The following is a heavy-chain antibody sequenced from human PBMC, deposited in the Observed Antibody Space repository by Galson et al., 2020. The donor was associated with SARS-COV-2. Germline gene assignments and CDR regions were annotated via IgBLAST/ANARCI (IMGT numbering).Heavy chain of an antibody. V-gene: IGHV3-48*03. Sequence: GESLKISCAASGFIFTKYEMNWVRQAPGKGLEWSSYINDKGTNKYYADPVKGRFSISRDNTKNSVYLQMTSVRAEDTAVYYCASPYLAATSFFGAFDLWGRGTMVTVSS. CDR2: INDKGTNK. J-gene: IGHJ3*01. CDR1: GFIFTKYE. CDR3: ASPYLAATSFFGAFDL. D-gene: IGHD6-13*01.